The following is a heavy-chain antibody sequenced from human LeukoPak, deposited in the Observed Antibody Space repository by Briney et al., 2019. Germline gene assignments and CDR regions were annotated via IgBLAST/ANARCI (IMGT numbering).Heavy chain of an antibody. CDR1: GFTFSSYA. CDR2: ISGSGGST. V-gene: IGHV3-23*01. Sequence: PGGSLRLSCAASGFTFSSYAMSWVCQAPGKGLEWVSAISGSGGSTYYADSVKGRFTISRDNSKNTLYLQMNSLRAEDTAVYYCAKDRAMIVVVIGAFDIWGQGTMVTVSS. CDR3: AKDRAMIVVVIGAFDI. D-gene: IGHD3-22*01. J-gene: IGHJ3*02.